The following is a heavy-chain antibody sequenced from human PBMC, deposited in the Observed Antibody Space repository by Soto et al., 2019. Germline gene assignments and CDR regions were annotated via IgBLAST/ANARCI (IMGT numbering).Heavy chain of an antibody. CDR2: ITWNSAGI. V-gene: IGHV3-9*01. Sequence: GGSLRLSCAASGITFDHYAMHWVRQVPGKGLEWVSGITWNSAGIGYADSVEGRFTISRDNAKSSLHLQMNSLRAEDTALYYCAKDIYSTRYAVDVWGRGTTVTVSS. D-gene: IGHD2-15*01. CDR1: GITFDHYA. J-gene: IGHJ6*02. CDR3: AKDIYSTRYAVDV.